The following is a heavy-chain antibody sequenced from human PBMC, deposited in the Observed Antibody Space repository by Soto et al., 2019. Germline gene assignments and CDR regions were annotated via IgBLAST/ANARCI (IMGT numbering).Heavy chain of an antibody. V-gene: IGHV3-23*01. CDR2: ISGTGFT. Sequence: PGGSLRLSCAASGYTFSDFAMNWVRQAPGKGLEWVSFISGTGFTSYADPVKGRFTISRDNSKNTLYLQMNSLRAEDTAVYYCARVDNLDYYYYGMDVWGQGTTVTVSS. D-gene: IGHD1-20*01. CDR3: ARVDNLDYYYYGMDV. J-gene: IGHJ6*02. CDR1: GYTFSDFA.